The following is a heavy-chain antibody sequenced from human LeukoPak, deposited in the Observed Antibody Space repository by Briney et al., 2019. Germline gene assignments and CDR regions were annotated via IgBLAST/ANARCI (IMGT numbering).Heavy chain of an antibody. CDR1: GFTFSSYE. V-gene: IGHV3-48*03. CDR3: ARAEEESYGYLFDY. J-gene: IGHJ4*02. D-gene: IGHD5-18*01. Sequence: PGGSLRLSCAASGFTFSSYEMNWVRQAPGKGLEWVSYINNSGTTIYYADSVKGRFTISRDNAKNSLYLQMNSLRVEDTAVYFCARAEEESYGYLFDYWGQGTLVTVSS. CDR2: INNSGTTI.